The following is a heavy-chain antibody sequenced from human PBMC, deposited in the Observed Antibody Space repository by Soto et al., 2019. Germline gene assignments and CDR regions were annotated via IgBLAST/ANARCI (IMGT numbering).Heavy chain of an antibody. V-gene: IGHV4-59*08. CDR1: GGSISSYY. J-gene: IGHJ4*02. CDR2: IYYSGSS. Sequence: SETLSLTCSVSGGSISSYYCSWFRQPPGKGLEWIGYIYYSGSSYYNPSLKSRVTISVDTSKNQFSLKLSSVTAADTAVYYCARLRETIAAANDYWGQGTLVTVSS. D-gene: IGHD6-13*01. CDR3: ARLRETIAAANDY.